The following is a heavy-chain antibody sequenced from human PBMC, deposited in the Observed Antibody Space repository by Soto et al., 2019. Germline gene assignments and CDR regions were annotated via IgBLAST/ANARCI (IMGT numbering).Heavy chain of an antibody. V-gene: IGHV1-3*01. D-gene: IGHD6-13*01. CDR2: INAGNGNT. Sequence: GASVKVSCKASGYTFTSYAMHWVRQAPGQRLEWMGWINAGNGNTKYSQKFQGRVTITRDTSASTAYMELSSLRSEDTAVYYCARVGYSSSWYVGNWFDPWGQGTLVTVSS. J-gene: IGHJ5*02. CDR1: GYTFTSYA. CDR3: ARVGYSSSWYVGNWFDP.